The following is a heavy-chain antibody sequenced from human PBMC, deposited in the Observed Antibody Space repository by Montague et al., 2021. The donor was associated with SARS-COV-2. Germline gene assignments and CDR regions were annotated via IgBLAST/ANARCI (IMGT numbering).Heavy chain of an antibody. CDR2: IYFLGNS. CDR1: GDSVSNDRYY. Sequence: SETLSLTCTVSGDSVSNDRYYWGWIRQSQGKGLEWIGTIYFLGNSYYSPSLKSRVTMSVDTSKNQLSLRLTSVTASDTAIYSCARSAMIRGVFTSWFDPGGQGTLVPVSS. CDR3: ARSAMIRGVFTSWFDP. J-gene: IGHJ5*02. D-gene: IGHD3-10*01. V-gene: IGHV4-39*01.